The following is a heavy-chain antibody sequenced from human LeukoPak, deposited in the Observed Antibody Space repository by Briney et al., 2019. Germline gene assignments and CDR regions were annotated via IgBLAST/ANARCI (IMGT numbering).Heavy chain of an antibody. V-gene: IGHV1-24*01. CDR3: ATQQLVRFVLRFQH. CDR2: FDPEDGET. D-gene: IGHD6-13*01. J-gene: IGHJ1*01. CDR1: GYTLTELS. Sequence: VASVKVSCKVSGYTLTELSMHWVRQAPGEGLEWMGRFDPEDGETIYAQKFQGRVTMTEDTSTNTAYMELSSLRSEDTAVYYCATQQLVRFVLRFQHWGQGTLVTVSS.